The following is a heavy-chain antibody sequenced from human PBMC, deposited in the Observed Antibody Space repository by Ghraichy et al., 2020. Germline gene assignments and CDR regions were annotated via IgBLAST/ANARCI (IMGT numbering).Heavy chain of an antibody. D-gene: IGHD6-13*01. CDR1: GGSFSGYY. J-gene: IGHJ6*02. CDR3: ARVGGVAAAAFRPYYYGMDV. CDR2: INHSGST. V-gene: IGHV4-34*01. Sequence: SETLSLTCAVYGGSFSGYYWSWIRQPPGKGLEWIGEINHSGSTHYNPSLKSRVTISVDTSKNQFSLKLSSVTAADTAVYYCARVGGVAAAAFRPYYYGMDVWGQGTTVTVSS.